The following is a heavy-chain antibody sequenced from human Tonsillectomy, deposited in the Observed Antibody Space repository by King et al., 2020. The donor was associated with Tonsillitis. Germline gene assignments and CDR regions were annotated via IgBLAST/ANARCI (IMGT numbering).Heavy chain of an antibody. J-gene: IGHJ4*02. V-gene: IGHV3-53*01. D-gene: IGHD6-19*01. CDR1: GFTVSSNY. CDR3: ARGWGSGWYFDYFDY. Sequence: VQLVESGGGLIQPGGSLRLSCAASGFTVSSNYMSWVRQAPGKGLEWVSVIYSGGSTYYADSGKGRFTISRDNSTNTLYLQMNSLRAEDTAVYYCARGWGSGWYFDYFDYWGQGTLVTVSS. CDR2: IYSGGST.